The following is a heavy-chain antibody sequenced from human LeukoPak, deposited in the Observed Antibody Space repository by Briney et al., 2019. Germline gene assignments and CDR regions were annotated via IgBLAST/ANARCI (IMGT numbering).Heavy chain of an antibody. CDR3: ARHCSSTGCYTSGGFDP. D-gene: IGHD2-2*02. V-gene: IGHV1-46*01. CDR1: GYTFTSYY. CDR2: INPSGGST. J-gene: IGHJ5*02. Sequence: GASVKVSCKASGYTFTSYYMHWVRQAPGQGLEWMGIINPSGGSTSYAQKFQGRVTMTRDMSTSTVYMELSSLRPEDTAVYYCARHCSSTGCYTSGGFDPWGQGTLVTVSS.